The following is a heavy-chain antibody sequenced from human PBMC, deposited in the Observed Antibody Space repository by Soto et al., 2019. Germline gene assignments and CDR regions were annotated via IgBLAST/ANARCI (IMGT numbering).Heavy chain of an antibody. V-gene: IGHV3-20*04. CDR1: GFTFDDYD. CDR3: ARDGYSSSWSFDY. Sequence: EVQLVESGGGVVRPGGSLRLSCAASGFTFDDYDMSWVRQAPGKGLEWVSTINSNGGRTGYADSVKGRFTISRDNAKNSLYLLMNSLRAEDTALYYCARDGYSSSWSFDYWGQGTLVTVSS. CDR2: INSNGGRT. J-gene: IGHJ4*02. D-gene: IGHD6-13*01.